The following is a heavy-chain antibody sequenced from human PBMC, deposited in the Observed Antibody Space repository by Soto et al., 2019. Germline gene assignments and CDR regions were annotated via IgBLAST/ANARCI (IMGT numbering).Heavy chain of an antibody. J-gene: IGHJ4*02. Sequence: GGSLRLSCAASGFTFSSYSMNWVRQAPGKGLEWVSSISSSSSYIYYADSVKGRFTISRDNAKNSLYLQMNSLRAEDTAVYYCARDGGEAAAAGTDYWGQGTLVTVSS. CDR1: GFTFSSYS. CDR2: ISSSSSYI. CDR3: ARDGGEAAAAGTDY. D-gene: IGHD6-13*01. V-gene: IGHV3-21*01.